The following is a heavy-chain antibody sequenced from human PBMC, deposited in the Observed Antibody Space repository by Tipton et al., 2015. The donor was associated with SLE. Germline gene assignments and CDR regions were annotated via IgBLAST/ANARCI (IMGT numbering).Heavy chain of an antibody. J-gene: IGHJ2*01. CDR3: ARGVNWLNYWYFDL. CDR1: GGSISSYY. CDR2: LYTSGNT. V-gene: IGHV4-59*10. D-gene: IGHD4-23*01. Sequence: TLSLTCAVYGGSISSYYWSWIRQPAGKGLEWIGRLYTSGNTNDNPSLKSRVTMSLDTSKNQFSLKLSSVTAADTAVYYCARGVNWLNYWYFDLWGRGTLVTVSS.